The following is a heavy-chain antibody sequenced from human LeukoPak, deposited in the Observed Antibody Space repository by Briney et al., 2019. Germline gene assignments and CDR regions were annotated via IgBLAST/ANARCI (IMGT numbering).Heavy chain of an antibody. V-gene: IGHV3-9*01. CDR2: ISWNSGSI. CDR3: AGTTVTLGVDAFDI. CDR1: GFTFDDYA. D-gene: IGHD4-17*01. J-gene: IGHJ3*02. Sequence: PGGSLRLSCAASGFTFDDYAMHWVRQAPGKGLEWVSGISWNSGSIGYADSVKGRFTISRDNAKNSLYLQMNSLRAEDTALYYCAGTTVTLGVDAFDIWGQGTMVTVSS.